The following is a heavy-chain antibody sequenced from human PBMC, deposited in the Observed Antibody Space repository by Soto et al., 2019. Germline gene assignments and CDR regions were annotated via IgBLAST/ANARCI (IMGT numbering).Heavy chain of an antibody. CDR1: GVACSTYA. V-gene: IGHV3-30*07. Sequence: GGSLRLPCLTSGVACSTYAMHWLHRPPAKGLEWGAVISSNGDIKYYCDSVKGRFALSRDNSRNTVYMQMSSLGPEDTAVYYCARDYPYSIDWAGGHYCGMDVWGQGTTVTVSS. CDR2: ISSNGDIK. D-gene: IGHD1-26*01. J-gene: IGHJ6*02. CDR3: ARDYPYSIDWAGGHYCGMDV.